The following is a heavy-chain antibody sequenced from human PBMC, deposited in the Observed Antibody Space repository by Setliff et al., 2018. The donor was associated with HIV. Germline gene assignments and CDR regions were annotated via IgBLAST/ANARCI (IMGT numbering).Heavy chain of an antibody. J-gene: IGHJ6*04. Sequence: SETLSLTCTVSGGSVSTGNYYWNWIRQPPGQGLEWIGYIFYSGSTNYNPSLKSRVTISVDTSKNQFSLRLNSVTAADTAIYYCTRRGADSYYPRPLDVWGKGTTVTVSS. V-gene: IGHV4-61*01. CDR1: GGSVSTGNYY. D-gene: IGHD3-10*01. CDR3: TRRGADSYYPRPLDV. CDR2: IFYSGST.